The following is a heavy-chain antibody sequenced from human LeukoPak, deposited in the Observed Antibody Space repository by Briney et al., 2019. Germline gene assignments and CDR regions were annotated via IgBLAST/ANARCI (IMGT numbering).Heavy chain of an antibody. D-gene: IGHD6-19*01. CDR1: GGSISSSSYY. Sequence: SETLSLTCTVSGGSISSSSYYWGWIRQPPGKGLEWIGSIYYSGSTYYNPSLKSRVTISVDTSKNQFSLKLSSVTAADTAVYYCARGYSSGSNWFDPWGQGTLVTVSS. J-gene: IGHJ5*02. CDR3: ARGYSSGSNWFDP. V-gene: IGHV4-39*07. CDR2: IYYSGST.